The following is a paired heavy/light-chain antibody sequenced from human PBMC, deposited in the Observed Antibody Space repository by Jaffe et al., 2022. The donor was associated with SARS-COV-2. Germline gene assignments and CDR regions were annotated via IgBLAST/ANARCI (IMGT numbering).Heavy chain of an antibody. CDR2: ITGSGDST. D-gene: IGHD3-10*01. V-gene: IGHV3-23*01. CDR3: AKVWGTGPSVRYAFDI. CDR1: GFTFSTYA. Sequence: EVQLLESGGGLIQPGGSLRLSCAASGFTFSTYAMSWVRQAPGKGLEWVSSITGSGDSTYSADSVKGRFTISRDNSKNTLFLQMNSLRADDTSVYYCAKVWGTGPSVRYAFDIWGQGTMVTVSS. J-gene: IGHJ3*02.
Light chain of an antibody. Sequence: EIVLTQSPGTLSLSPGERATLSCRASQSISSSYLAWYQQRPGQAPRLLIFGASNRATGIPDSFSGSGSGTDFTLTISRLQPEDFAVYYCQQYGNSPFTFGPGTKVDIK. J-gene: IGKJ3*01. CDR2: GAS. CDR1: QSISSSY. CDR3: QQYGNSPFT. V-gene: IGKV3-20*01.